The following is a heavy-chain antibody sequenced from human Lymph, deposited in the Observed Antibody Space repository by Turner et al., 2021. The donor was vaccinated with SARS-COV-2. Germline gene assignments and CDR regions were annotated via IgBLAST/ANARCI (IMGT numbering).Heavy chain of an antibody. CDR2: IKTKTDGETT. CDR3: TTHSAPDY. Sequence: EVQLVESGGGLVKPGGSRRLSCTASGITFSNAGMTWVRQAPGKGLGWVGRIKTKTDGETTDYAAPLKGRFTISRDDSKNTLYLQMNSLKAEDTAVYYCTTHSAPDYWGQGTLVTVSS. D-gene: IGHD6-13*01. CDR1: GITFSNAG. V-gene: IGHV3-15*01. J-gene: IGHJ4*02.